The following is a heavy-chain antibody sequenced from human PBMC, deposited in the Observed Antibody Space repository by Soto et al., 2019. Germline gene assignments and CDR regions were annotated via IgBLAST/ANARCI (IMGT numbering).Heavy chain of an antibody. J-gene: IGHJ4*02. D-gene: IGHD2-2*02. CDR2: ISSSSSYI. V-gene: IGHV3-21*01. CDR3: ARDLVGLGYCSSTSCYNGHDY. Sequence: GGSLRLSCAASGFTFSSYSMNWVRQAPGKGLEWVSSISSSSSYIYYADSVKGRLTISRDNAKNSLYLQMNSLRAEDTAVYYCARDLVGLGYCSSTSCYNGHDYWGQGTLVTVSS. CDR1: GFTFSSYS.